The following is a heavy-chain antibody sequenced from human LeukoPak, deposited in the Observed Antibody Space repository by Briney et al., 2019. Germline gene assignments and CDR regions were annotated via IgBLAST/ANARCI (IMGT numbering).Heavy chain of an antibody. V-gene: IGHV3-9*01. CDR2: ISWNSGSI. CDR3: AKGAVAGPKAQFFDY. CDR1: GFTFDDYA. D-gene: IGHD6-19*01. J-gene: IGHJ4*02. Sequence: PGGSLRLSCAASGFTFDDYAMHWVRQAPGKGLEWVSGISWNSGSIGYADSVKGRFTISRDNAKNSLYLQMNSLRAEDTALYYCAKGAVAGPKAQFFDYWGQGTLVTVPS.